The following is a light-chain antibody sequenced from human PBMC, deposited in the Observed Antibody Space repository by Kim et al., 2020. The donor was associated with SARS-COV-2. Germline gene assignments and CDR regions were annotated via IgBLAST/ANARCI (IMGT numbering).Light chain of an antibody. V-gene: IGKV1-33*01. CDR2: DAS. CDR3: QQSDNRPFT. J-gene: IGKJ3*01. CDR1: HDINND. Sequence: ASVGDRFTITCQASHDINNDLNWYQLKPGKAPRLLIYDASMLQTRLPARFSGSGSGTHFTFTIDSLQPEDIATYYCQQSDNRPFTFGPGTKVDIK.